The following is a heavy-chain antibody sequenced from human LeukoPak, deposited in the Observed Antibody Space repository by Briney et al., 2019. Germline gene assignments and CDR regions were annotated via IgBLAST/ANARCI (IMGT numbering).Heavy chain of an antibody. Sequence: PSETLSLTCTVSGGSISSHYWSWIRQPPGKGLEWIGYIYYSGSTNYNPSLKSRVTISVDTSKSQFSLKLSSVTAADTAVYYCARGGYCSSTSCDGEFDYWGQGTLVTVSS. CDR3: ARGGYCSSTSCDGEFDY. J-gene: IGHJ4*02. CDR1: GGSISSHY. V-gene: IGHV4-59*11. CDR2: IYYSGST. D-gene: IGHD2-2*01.